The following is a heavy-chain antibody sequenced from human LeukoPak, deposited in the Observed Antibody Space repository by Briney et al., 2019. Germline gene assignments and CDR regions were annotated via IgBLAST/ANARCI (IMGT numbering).Heavy chain of an antibody. V-gene: IGHV3-7*01. CDR2: IKQDGSEK. CDR1: GFTFSSYW. CDR3: ARDLGPSRGSGSYIFDY. Sequence: GGSLRLSCAASGFTFSSYWMSWVRQAPGKGLEWVANIKQDGSEKYYVDSVKGRFTISRDNSKNTVYLQMNSLRAEDTAVYYCARDLGPSRGSGSYIFDYWGQGNLVTVSS. J-gene: IGHJ4*02. D-gene: IGHD3-10*01.